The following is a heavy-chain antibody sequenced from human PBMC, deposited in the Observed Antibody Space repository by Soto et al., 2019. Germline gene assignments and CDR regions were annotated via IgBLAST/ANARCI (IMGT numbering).Heavy chain of an antibody. V-gene: IGHV1-18*01. J-gene: IGHJ3*01. Sequence: QVQLVQSGAEVKNPGASVKVSCQASNYLFGAFGISWVRQAPGQGLEWMGWITPYNGNTHYAEKLRDRVTMTADKSTTTAYMEVRRLTSDDTAVYFCARISARRNDFDVWGQGTVVTVSS. CDR1: NYLFGAFG. CDR2: ITPYNGNT. CDR3: ARISARRNDFDV.